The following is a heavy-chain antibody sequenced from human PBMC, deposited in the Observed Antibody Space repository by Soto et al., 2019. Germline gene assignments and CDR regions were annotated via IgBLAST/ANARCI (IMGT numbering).Heavy chain of an antibody. V-gene: IGHV1-46*01. CDR3: ARTYYDFWSGDPVEPRNSNYYGMGV. CDR1: GYTFTSYY. J-gene: IGHJ6*02. D-gene: IGHD3-3*01. Sequence: ASVKVSCKASGYTFTSYYMHWVRQAPGQGLEWMGVINPSGGSTSYAQKFQGRVTMTRDTSTSTVYMELSSLRFEETAVYYCARTYYDFWSGDPVEPRNSNYYGMGVWGQATTVTVSS. CDR2: INPSGGST.